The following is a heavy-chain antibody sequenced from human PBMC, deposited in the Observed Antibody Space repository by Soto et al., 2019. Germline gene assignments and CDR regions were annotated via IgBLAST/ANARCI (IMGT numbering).Heavy chain of an antibody. CDR3: ARTCNTPSCPYGLDV. J-gene: IGHJ6*02. CDR1: GYTFPSYG. Sequence: QVQLVQSGPEVRKPGASVKVSCKASGYTFPSYGISWVRQAPGQGLEWMGWINAYSGHTKYAQRLQGRLTMTADTSTSTASMELRSLRPDDTAVYYCARTCNTPSCPYGLDVWGQGTTVSVSS. V-gene: IGHV1-18*01. CDR2: INAYSGHT. D-gene: IGHD2-2*01.